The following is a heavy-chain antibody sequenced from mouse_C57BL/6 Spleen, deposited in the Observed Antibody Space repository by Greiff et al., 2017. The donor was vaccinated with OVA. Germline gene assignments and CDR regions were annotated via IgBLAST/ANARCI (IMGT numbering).Heavy chain of an antibody. J-gene: IGHJ4*01. D-gene: IGHD3-1*01. CDR3: ARISGDDAMDY. Sequence: QVQLKQSGPGLVAPSQSLSITCTVSGFSLTSYGVDWVRQSPGKGLEWLGVIWGVGSTNYNSALKSRLSISKDNSKSQVFLKMNSLQTDDTAMYYCARISGDDAMDYWGQGTSVTVSS. CDR1: GFSLTSYG. V-gene: IGHV2-6*01. CDR2: IWGVGST.